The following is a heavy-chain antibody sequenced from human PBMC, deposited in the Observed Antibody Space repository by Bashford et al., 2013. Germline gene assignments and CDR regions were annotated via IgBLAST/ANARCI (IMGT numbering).Heavy chain of an antibody. CDR1: GGSISSYY. V-gene: IGHV4-59*08. CDR3: ARWDGTVFDN. J-gene: IGHJ4*02. Sequence: SETLSLTCTVSGGSISSYYWSWIRQPPGKGLEWIGYIYYSGSTNYNPSLKSRVTISVDTSKNQFSLKLSSVTAADTAVYYCARWDGTVFDNWGQGTLVTVSS. CDR2: IYYSGST. D-gene: IGHD2-8*02.